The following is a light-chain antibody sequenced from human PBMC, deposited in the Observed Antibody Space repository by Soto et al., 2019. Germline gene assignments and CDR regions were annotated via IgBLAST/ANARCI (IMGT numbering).Light chain of an antibody. V-gene: IGKV1-12*01. J-gene: IGKJ4*01. Sequence: IQMTQSPSSVSASVGDRVTITCRASQDIDTYLVWYQQTPGQAPERLIYAASGLQSGVPSRFSGSGSGTDFTLTISSLQPEDFATYYCHQDNSFPLTFGGGTKVEI. CDR2: AAS. CDR3: HQDNSFPLT. CDR1: QDIDTY.